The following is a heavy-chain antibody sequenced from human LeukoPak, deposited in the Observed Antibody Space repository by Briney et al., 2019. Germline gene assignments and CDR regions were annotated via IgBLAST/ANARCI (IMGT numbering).Heavy chain of an antibody. Sequence: PSETLSLTCTVSGGSISSYYWSWIRQPPGKGLEWIGYIYYSGSTNYNPSLKSRVTISVDTSKNQFSLKLSSVTAADTAVYYCARDSGYYVFGGASYYYYYMDVWGKGTTVTVSS. CDR2: IYYSGST. J-gene: IGHJ6*03. V-gene: IGHV4-59*01. CDR3: ARDSGYYVFGGASYYYYYMDV. CDR1: GGSISSYY. D-gene: IGHD3-22*01.